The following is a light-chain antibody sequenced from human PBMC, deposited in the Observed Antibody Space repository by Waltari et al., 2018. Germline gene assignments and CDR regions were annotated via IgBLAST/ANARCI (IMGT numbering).Light chain of an antibody. CDR1: QSLLSTDGNTY. J-gene: IGKJ4*01. CDR2: MVS. V-gene: IGKV2-30*01. CDR3: MKGTHGPPLT. Sequence: DVVLTQSPLSLPVTPGQSASISCRSSQSLLSTDGNTYVTWFHQRPGQSPRRLIYMVSNRDSGVQDRFSGSGSGTGFTLKISRVEAEDVGLYYCMKGTHGPPLTFGGGTKVEIK.